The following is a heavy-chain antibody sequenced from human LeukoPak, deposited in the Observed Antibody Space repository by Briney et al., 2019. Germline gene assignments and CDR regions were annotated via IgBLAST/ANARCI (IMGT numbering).Heavy chain of an antibody. V-gene: IGHV4-30-4*08. CDR2: IYYSGST. D-gene: IGHD2-2*01. J-gene: IGHJ3*02. CDR3: ARAGGYCSSTSCSDAFDI. Sequence: LRLSCAASGFTFSDYYMSWIRQAPGKGLEWIGYIYYSGSTYYNPSLKSRVTISVDTSKNQFSLKLSSVTAADTAVYYCARAGGYCSSTSCSDAFDIWGQGTMVTVSS. CDR1: GFTFSDYY.